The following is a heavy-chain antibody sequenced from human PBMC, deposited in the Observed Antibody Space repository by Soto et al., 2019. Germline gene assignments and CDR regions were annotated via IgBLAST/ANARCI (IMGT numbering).Heavy chain of an antibody. V-gene: IGHV3-53*01. D-gene: IGHD2-8*01. CDR2: IYSGGTT. CDR3: ARGFNHGYFDY. J-gene: IGHJ4*02. CDR1: GFTVNSNY. Sequence: PGGSLRLSCAASGFTVNSNYMTWVRQAPGKGLEWVSVIYSGGTTDYADSVKGRFTISRDTSKNTLSLQMNSLRAEDTAVYYCARGFNHGYFDYWGQGTLVTVSS.